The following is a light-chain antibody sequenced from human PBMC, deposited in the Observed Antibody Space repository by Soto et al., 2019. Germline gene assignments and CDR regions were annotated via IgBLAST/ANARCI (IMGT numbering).Light chain of an antibody. J-gene: IGKJ4*01. CDR3: LQHNRYPLT. CDR2: DAS. CDR1: QGIRND. Sequence: DIQLTQSPSSLSASVGDRVTITCRASQGIRNDLAWYQQKPGKAPKRLMFDASSLQSGVPSRFSGSGSGTEFTLTISSLQPEDFATYFCLQHNRYPLTFGGGIKVEIK. V-gene: IGKV1-17*01.